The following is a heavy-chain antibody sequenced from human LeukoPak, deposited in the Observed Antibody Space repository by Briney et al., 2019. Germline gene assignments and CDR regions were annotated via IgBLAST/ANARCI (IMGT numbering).Heavy chain of an antibody. D-gene: IGHD1-26*01. J-gene: IGHJ6*03. CDR2: IIPIFGST. CDR1: GDIFNSYS. CDR3: ARVGRSRGSLPNSYYYMDV. V-gene: IGHV1-69*05. Sequence: SVKVSCNASGDIFNSYSVSWVRQAPGQGLEWMGGIIPIFGSTNYAQKSQGRVTITTDQSTRTAYMELNSLSSDDTAVYYCARVGRSRGSLPNSYYYMDVWGKGTTVTVSS.